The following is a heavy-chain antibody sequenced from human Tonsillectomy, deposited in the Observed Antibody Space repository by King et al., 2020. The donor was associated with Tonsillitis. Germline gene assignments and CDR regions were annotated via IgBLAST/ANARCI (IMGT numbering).Heavy chain of an antibody. Sequence: VQLVESGGGLVQPGGSLRLSCAASGFTFSSYAMSWVRQAPGKGLEWVSAISGSGGSTYYADSVKGRFTISRDNSKNTLYLQMNSLRAEDTAVYYCASPMYYYDSSGYYYVDYWGQGTLVTVSS. CDR2: ISGSGGST. D-gene: IGHD3-22*01. CDR3: ASPMYYYDSSGYYYVDY. J-gene: IGHJ4*02. CDR1: GFTFSSYA. V-gene: IGHV3-23*04.